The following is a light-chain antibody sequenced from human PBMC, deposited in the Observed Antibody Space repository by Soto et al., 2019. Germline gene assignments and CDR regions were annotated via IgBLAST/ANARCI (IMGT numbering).Light chain of an antibody. V-gene: IGKV1-5*03. CDR3: QQYNSYSHT. CDR2: KAS. J-gene: IGKJ2*01. CDR1: QSISSW. Sequence: DIQMTQSPSTLSASVGARVTITCRASQSISSWLAWYQQKPGKAPKLLIYKASSLESGDPSRFSGSGSGTEYTLTISCLQPDDFATYYCQQYNSYSHTGGQGTKLEIK.